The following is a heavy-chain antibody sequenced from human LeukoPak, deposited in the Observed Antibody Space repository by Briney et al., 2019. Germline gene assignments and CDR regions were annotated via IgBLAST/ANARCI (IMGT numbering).Heavy chain of an antibody. CDR3: ARGAKGYSSSWYRY. CDR2: IYDSGST. D-gene: IGHD6-13*01. CDR1: GGSIRSSYYY. V-gene: IGHV4-39*07. Sequence: SETLSLTCTVSGGSIRSSYYYWGWIRQPPGKGLEWIGSIYDSGSTYYNPSLKSRVTISVDTSKNQFSLKLSSVTAADTAVYYRARGAKGYSSSWYRYWGQGTLVTVSS. J-gene: IGHJ4*02.